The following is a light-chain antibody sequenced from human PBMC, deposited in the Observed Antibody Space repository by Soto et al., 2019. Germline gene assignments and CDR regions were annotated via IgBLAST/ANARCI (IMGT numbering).Light chain of an antibody. CDR1: QEISNH. Sequence: DIQMTQSPSSLSASVGDRVTITCRASQEISNHLAWFQQKPGKPPKSLIYDASILQSGVPSKFSGSGSGTDFTLTISSLQPEDFATYSCQQYHNYPVTFGGGTKVEIK. CDR3: QQYHNYPVT. V-gene: IGKV1-16*02. CDR2: DAS. J-gene: IGKJ4*01.